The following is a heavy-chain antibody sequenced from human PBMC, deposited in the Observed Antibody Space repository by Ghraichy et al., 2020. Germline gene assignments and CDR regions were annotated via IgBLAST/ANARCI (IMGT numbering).Heavy chain of an antibody. CDR3: ARGYDFWSYYVGGDFDY. CDR1: GFNISSYS. J-gene: IGHJ4*02. V-gene: IGHV3-21*01. D-gene: IGHD3-3*01. CDR2: ISSTSTYI. Sequence: GGSLRLSCAASGFNISSYSMNWVRQAPGKGLEWVSAISSTSTYIYSADSVKGRFTISRDNAKNSLWLQMNSLRAEDTAVYYCARGYDFWSYYVGGDFDYWGQGTLVTVSS.